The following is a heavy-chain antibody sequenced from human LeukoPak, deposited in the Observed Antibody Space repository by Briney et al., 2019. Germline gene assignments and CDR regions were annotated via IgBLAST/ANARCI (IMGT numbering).Heavy chain of an antibody. CDR3: AKGNILTGPPDS. Sequence: PGGSLRLSCAASGFTFDDYTMHWVRQPPRKGLEWVSLINWDGDITEYADSVKGRFTISRDNSKNSLFLQMNSLRTEDTALYYCAKGNILTGPPDSWGQGTLVTVSS. CDR1: GFTFDDYT. V-gene: IGHV3-43*01. J-gene: IGHJ4*02. D-gene: IGHD3-9*01. CDR2: INWDGDIT.